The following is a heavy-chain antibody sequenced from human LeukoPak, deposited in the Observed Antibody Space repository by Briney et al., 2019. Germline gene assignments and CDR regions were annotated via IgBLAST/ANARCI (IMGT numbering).Heavy chain of an antibody. CDR1: GFTFSDYY. CDR2: ISSSGSTI. D-gene: IGHD2-2*01. J-gene: IGHJ4*02. CDR3: ARDRGVVPAAPTVLSDY. Sequence: GGSLRLSCAASGFTFSDYYMSWIRQAPGKGLEWVSYISSSGSTIYYADSVKGRFTISRANAKNSLYLQMNSLRAEDTAVYYCARDRGVVPAAPTVLSDYWGQGTLVTVS. V-gene: IGHV3-11*04.